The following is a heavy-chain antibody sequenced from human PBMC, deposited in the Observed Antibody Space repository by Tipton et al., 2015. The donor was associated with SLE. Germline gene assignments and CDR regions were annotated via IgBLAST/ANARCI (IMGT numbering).Heavy chain of an antibody. D-gene: IGHD6-13*01. Sequence: QLVQSGAEVKKPGSSVKVSCKASGGTFSTYAMHWVRQAPGKGLDWVAAISNDGSNKFYVDSVKGRFTISRDNAKNSLYLQMNSLRAEDTAVYYCARVDSSSWCYWGQGTLVTVSS. CDR2: ISNDGSNK. CDR3: ARVDSSSWCY. CDR1: GGTFSTYA. V-gene: IGHV3-33*05. J-gene: IGHJ4*02.